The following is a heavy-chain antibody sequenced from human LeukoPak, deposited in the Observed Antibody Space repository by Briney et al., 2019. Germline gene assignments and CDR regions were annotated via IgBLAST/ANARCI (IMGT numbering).Heavy chain of an antibody. V-gene: IGHV3-23*01. D-gene: IGHD3-3*01. Sequence: GGSLRLSCAASGFTFSSYAMSWVRQAPGKGLEWVSAISGSGDRTYYADSVKGRFTISRDNSKNTLYLQMNSLRAEDTAVYYCATFGVIVRNNYFDYWGQGALVAVSS. CDR1: GFTFSSYA. CDR2: ISGSGDRT. J-gene: IGHJ4*02. CDR3: ATFGVIVRNNYFDY.